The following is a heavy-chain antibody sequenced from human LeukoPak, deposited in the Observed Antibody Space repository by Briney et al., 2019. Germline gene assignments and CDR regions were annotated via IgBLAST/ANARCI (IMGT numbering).Heavy chain of an antibody. CDR3: ARRPPTTVVTPGYYAFDI. CDR1: GFTFSSYW. Sequence: PGGSLRLSCAASGFTFSSYWMSWVRQAPGKGLEWVANIKEDGSEKYYVDSVKGRFTISRDNTKNSLCLQMDSLRAEDTAVYYCARRPPTTVVTPGYYAFDIWGQGTMVTVSS. V-gene: IGHV3-7*01. CDR2: IKEDGSEK. D-gene: IGHD4-23*01. J-gene: IGHJ3*02.